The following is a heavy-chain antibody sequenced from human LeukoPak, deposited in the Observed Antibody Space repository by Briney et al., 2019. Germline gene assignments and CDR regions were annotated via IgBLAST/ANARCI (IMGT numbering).Heavy chain of an antibody. J-gene: IGHJ4*02. V-gene: IGHV3-23*01. CDR2: ISGSGGST. Sequence: GGSLRLPCAASGFTFSSYAMSWVRQAPGKGLEWVSAISGSGGSTYYADSVKGRFTISRDNSKNTLYLQMDSLRAEDTAVYYCAKDMSGYSGYDDYWGQGTLVTVSS. CDR3: AKDMSGYSGYDDY. CDR1: GFTFSSYA. D-gene: IGHD5-12*01.